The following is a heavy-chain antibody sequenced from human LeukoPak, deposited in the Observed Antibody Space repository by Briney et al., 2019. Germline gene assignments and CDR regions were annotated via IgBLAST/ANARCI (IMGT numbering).Heavy chain of an antibody. V-gene: IGHV3-33*01. CDR1: GFTFSSYG. J-gene: IGHJ6*02. CDR2: IWYDGSNK. D-gene: IGHD6-6*01. CDR3: AAARPGYSNYYYGMDV. Sequence: GGSLRLSCAASGFTFSSYGMHWVRQAPGKGLEWVAVIWYDGSNKYYADSVKGRFTISRDNSKNTLYLQMNSLRAEDTAVYYCAAARPGYSNYYYGMDVWGQGTTVTVSS.